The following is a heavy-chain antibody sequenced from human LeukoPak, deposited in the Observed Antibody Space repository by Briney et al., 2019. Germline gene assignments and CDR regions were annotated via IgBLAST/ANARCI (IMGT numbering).Heavy chain of an antibody. V-gene: IGHV3-21*01. CDR1: GFTLSSYS. J-gene: IGHJ4*02. CDR3: ARSSTSCYDY. CDR2: ISSSSSYI. Sequence: GGSLRLSCAASGFTLSSYSMNRVLQAPGKGLEWASSISSSSSYIYYADSVKGRFTISRDNAKNSLYLQMNSLRAEDTAVYYCARSSTSCYDYWGQGTLVTVSS. D-gene: IGHD2-2*01.